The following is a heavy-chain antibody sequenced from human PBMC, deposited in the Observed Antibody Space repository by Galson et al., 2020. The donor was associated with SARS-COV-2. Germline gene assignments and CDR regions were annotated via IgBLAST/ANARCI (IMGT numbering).Heavy chain of an antibody. D-gene: IGHD2-2*01. CDR1: GFTFSQSD. V-gene: IGHV3-23*01. J-gene: IGHJ4*02. CDR2: ISANGGRP. CDR3: SMPPGWLPQFGLFDS. Sequence: GESLKISRAAPGFTFSQSDMSWVRQAPGQGLEWVSSISANGGRPFYADSVEGRFTISRDKSNNTMSVQMSSLRSEDTAVYYFSMPPGWLPQFGLFDSWGQGTLVTVSS.